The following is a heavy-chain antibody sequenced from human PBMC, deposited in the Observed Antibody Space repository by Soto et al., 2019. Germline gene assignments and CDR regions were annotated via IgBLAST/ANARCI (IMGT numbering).Heavy chain of an antibody. Sequence: GSLRLSCAASGFAFSSAEMNWARQAPGKGLEWISYIRSSGRTTYYGDSVRGRFTVSRDNTRNLLYLQMNSLRVEDTAVYYCARDFDNSGFPDVFENWGQGTRVNVSS. D-gene: IGHD3-22*01. CDR2: IRSSGRTT. J-gene: IGHJ4*02. V-gene: IGHV3-48*03. CDR1: GFAFSSAE. CDR3: ARDFDNSGFPDVFEN.